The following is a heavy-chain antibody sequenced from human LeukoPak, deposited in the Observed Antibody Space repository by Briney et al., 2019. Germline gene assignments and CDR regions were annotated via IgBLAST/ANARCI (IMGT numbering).Heavy chain of an antibody. CDR3: ARGFPLYSGTYSDTFDI. V-gene: IGHV4-59*01. CDR1: GVSISTFY. CDR2: ISVGGAN. Sequence: PSETLSLTRTFTGVSISTFYWNSIRQSPGKGLKWIGYISVGGANNYNPSLQSLLSISVATSTNQFPLRLSSVTAADTAVYYCARGFPLYSGTYSDTFDIWGRGTMVTVSS. D-gene: IGHD1-26*01. J-gene: IGHJ3*02.